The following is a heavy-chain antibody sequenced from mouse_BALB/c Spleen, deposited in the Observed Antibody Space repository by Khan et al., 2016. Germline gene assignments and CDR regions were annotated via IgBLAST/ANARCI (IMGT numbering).Heavy chain of an antibody. J-gene: IGHJ2*01. Sequence: EVKLEESGPSLVKPSQTLSLTCSVTGDSITSGYWYWIRKFPGNTLEYLGYISYSGRTYYNPSLTSRISITRDTPKNQYYLLLLSVTTEDKSTYCCADYYGYVFDYWGQGTTLTVSS. V-gene: IGHV3-8*02. CDR2: ISYSGRT. D-gene: IGHD2-2*01. CDR3: ADYYGYVFDY. CDR1: GDSITSGY.